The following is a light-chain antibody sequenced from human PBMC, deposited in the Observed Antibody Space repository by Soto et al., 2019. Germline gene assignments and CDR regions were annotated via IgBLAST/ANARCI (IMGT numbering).Light chain of an antibody. CDR3: QESYSFIT. Sequence: DIQMTQSPSSLSASVGDRVTITCRASQSISSYLHWYQQRPGKAPKLLIYAASNLQRGVPSRFSGSGSGTDFTLTISSLQPEDFATYYCQESYSFITFGQGTRLEIK. J-gene: IGKJ5*01. V-gene: IGKV1-39*01. CDR1: QSISSY. CDR2: AAS.